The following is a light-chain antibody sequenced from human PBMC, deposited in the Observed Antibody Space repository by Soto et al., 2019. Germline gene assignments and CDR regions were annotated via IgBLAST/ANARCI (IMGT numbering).Light chain of an antibody. J-gene: IGKJ5*01. CDR1: QSLRNY. V-gene: IGKV3-11*01. CDR3: QQRSDWPPT. Sequence: ENVLTQSPATLSLSPGDTATLSCRATQSLRNYLAWYQQKLGQAPRLLIYDASKRATGIPARFSGSGSGTDFTLTISSLEPEDFAVYFCQQRSDWPPTFGQVTRLEIK. CDR2: DAS.